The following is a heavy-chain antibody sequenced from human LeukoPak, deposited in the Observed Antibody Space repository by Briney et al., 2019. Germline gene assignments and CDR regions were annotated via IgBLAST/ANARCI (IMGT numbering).Heavy chain of an antibody. CDR3: SEGSGVY. J-gene: IGHJ4*02. Sequence: GGSLRLSCAASGFTFSSYAMHWVRQAPGKGLEWVAVISYDGSNKYYADSVKGRFTISRDNSKNTLYLQMNSPRAEDTAVYYCSEGSGVYWGQGTLVTVSS. D-gene: IGHD3-10*01. V-gene: IGHV3-30*04. CDR2: ISYDGSNK. CDR1: GFTFSSYA.